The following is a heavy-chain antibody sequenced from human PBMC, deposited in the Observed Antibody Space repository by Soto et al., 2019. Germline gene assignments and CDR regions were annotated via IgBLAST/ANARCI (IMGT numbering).Heavy chain of an antibody. CDR1: GYTFTSYD. J-gene: IGHJ6*03. Sequence: QVQLVQSGAEVKKPGASVKVSCKASGYTFTSYDINWVRQATGQGLEWMGRMNANSGNAGYEQKFQGRVTMSRNTSISTAYMERSSLRTEDTAVYYCARDYKRGDRGGYCSGGSSYSDYYYYYMDVWGTGTTVTVSS. CDR2: MNANSGNA. V-gene: IGHV1-8*01. CDR3: ARDYKRGDRGGYCSGGSSYSDYYYYYMDV. D-gene: IGHD2-15*01.